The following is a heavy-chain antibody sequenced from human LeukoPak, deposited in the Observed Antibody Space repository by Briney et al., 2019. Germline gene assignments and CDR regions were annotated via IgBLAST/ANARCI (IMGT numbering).Heavy chain of an antibody. V-gene: IGHV3-21*01. CDR1: EFTFSSYS. D-gene: IGHD3-22*01. J-gene: IGHJ4*02. CDR2: ISSSSSYI. Sequence: GGSLRLSCAASEFTFSSYSMNWVRQAPGKGLEWVSSISSSSSYIYYADSVKGRFTISRDNAKNSLYLQMNSLRAEDTAVYYCARYRSSGPNDYWGQGTLVTVSS. CDR3: ARYRSSGPNDY.